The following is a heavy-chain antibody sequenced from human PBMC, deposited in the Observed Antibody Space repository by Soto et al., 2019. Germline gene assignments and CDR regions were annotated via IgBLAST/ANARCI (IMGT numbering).Heavy chain of an antibody. J-gene: IGHJ4*02. D-gene: IGHD5-12*01. CDR1: GGSISSSSYY. CDR3: AVSLVEMATIRPPNPPDY. V-gene: IGHV4-39*01. CDR2: IYYSGST. Sequence: QLQLQESGPGLVKPSETLSLTCTVSGGSISSSSYYWGWIRQPPGKGLEWIGSIYYSGSTYYNPSLKSRVTISVDTSKNQFSLKLSSVTAADTAVYYCAVSLVEMATIRPPNPPDYWGQGTLVTVSS.